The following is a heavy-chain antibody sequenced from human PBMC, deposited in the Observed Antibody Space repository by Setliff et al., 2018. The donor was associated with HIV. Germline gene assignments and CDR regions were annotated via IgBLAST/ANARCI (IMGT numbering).Heavy chain of an antibody. J-gene: IGHJ4*02. CDR1: GGSIRSHY. V-gene: IGHV4-59*11. D-gene: IGHD5-18*01. CDR2: IYYSGST. Sequence: PSETLSLTCTVSGGSIRSHYWSWIREPPGKGLEWIGYIYYSGSTNFNPSLKIRVTISVDTSKNQFSLRLSSVTAADTAVYYCARVPRQLLKGAAAYFDYWGQGILVTVSS. CDR3: ARVPRQLLKGAAAYFDY.